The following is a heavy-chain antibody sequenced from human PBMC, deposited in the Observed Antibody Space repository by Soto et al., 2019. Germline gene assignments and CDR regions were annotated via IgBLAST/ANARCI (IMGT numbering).Heavy chain of an antibody. CDR1: GFTFSSYG. Sequence: GGSLRLSCAASGFTFSSYGMHWVRQAPGKGLEWVAVIWYDGSNKYYADSVKGRFTISRDNSKNTLYLQMNSLRAEDTAVYYCARQQLVSDYYYGMDVRGQGTTVTVSS. CDR2: IWYDGSNK. D-gene: IGHD6-13*01. V-gene: IGHV3-33*01. J-gene: IGHJ6*02. CDR3: ARQQLVSDYYYGMDV.